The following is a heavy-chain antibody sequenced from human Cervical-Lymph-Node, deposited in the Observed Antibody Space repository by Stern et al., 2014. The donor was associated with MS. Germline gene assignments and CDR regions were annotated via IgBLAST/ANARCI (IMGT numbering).Heavy chain of an antibody. CDR3: ASPPRYHLDNWFDP. CDR2: ISYDGSNK. J-gene: IGHJ5*02. Sequence: QVQLMQSGGGVVQPGRSLRLSCAASGFTFSSYAMHWVRQAPGKGLEWVAVISYDGSNKYYADSVKGRFTISRDNSKNTLYLQMNSLRAEDTAVYYCASPPRYHLDNWFDPWGQGTLVTVSS. V-gene: IGHV3-30*01. CDR1: GFTFSSYA. D-gene: IGHD1-14*01.